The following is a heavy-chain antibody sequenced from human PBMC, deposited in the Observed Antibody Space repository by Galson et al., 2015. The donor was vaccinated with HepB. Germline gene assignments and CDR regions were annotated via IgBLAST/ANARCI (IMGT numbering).Heavy chain of an antibody. J-gene: IGHJ5*02. V-gene: IGHV3-30-3*01. Sequence: SLRLSCAASGFTFSSYAMHWVRQAPGKGLEWVAVISYDGSNKYYADSVKGRFTISRDNSKNTLYLQMNSLRAEDTAVYYCARDLHCSYGQRCWFDPWGQGTLVTVSS. D-gene: IGHD5-18*01. CDR1: GFTFSSYA. CDR3: ARDLHCSYGQRCWFDP. CDR2: ISYDGSNK.